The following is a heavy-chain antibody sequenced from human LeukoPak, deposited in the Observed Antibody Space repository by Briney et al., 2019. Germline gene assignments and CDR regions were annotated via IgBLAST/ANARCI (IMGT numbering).Heavy chain of an antibody. Sequence: PSETLSLTCTVSGGSINSYYWSWIRQPPGMGLEWIGYFYYSGTTNYNPSLKSRVTISVDTSKNQFSLKLSSVTAADTAVYYCARGRITMISYFDYWGQGTLVTVPS. J-gene: IGHJ4*02. CDR1: GGSINSYY. CDR3: ARGRITMISYFDY. D-gene: IGHD3-22*01. V-gene: IGHV4-59*08. CDR2: FYYSGTT.